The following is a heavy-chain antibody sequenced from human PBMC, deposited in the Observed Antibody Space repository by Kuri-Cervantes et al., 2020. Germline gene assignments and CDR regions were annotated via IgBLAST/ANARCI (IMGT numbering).Heavy chain of an antibody. Sequence: LSLTCAASGFTVSSNYMSWVRQAPGKGLEWVSVIYSGGSTYYADSVKGRFTISRDNSKNTLYLQMNSLRAEDTAVYYCARERNYDILTGYYTRGYFQHWGQGTLVTVSS. CDR2: IYSGGST. V-gene: IGHV3-53*01. CDR3: ARERNYDILTGYYTRGYFQH. D-gene: IGHD3-9*01. J-gene: IGHJ1*01. CDR1: GFTVSSNY.